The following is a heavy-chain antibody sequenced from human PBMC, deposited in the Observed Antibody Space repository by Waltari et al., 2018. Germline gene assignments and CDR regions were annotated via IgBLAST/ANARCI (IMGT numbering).Heavy chain of an antibody. J-gene: IGHJ6*02. CDR2: INPNGNTI. D-gene: IGHD3-10*01. CDR3: ARSGFMDV. CDR1: GFSFSTYW. Sequence: EVQLVESGGGLVQPGGSLRLSCAASGFSFSTYWMNWARQAPGEGLVWVSRINPNGNTIVSADSVKGRFTTSRDNAKNTLYLQMNSLRDDDTAVYYCARSGFMDVWGQGTTVTVSS. V-gene: IGHV3-74*01.